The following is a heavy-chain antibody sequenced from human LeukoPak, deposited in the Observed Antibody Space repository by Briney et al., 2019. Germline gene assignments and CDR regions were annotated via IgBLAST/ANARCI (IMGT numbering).Heavy chain of an antibody. Sequence: GGSLRLSCAASGFTFSTYWMSWVRQAPGKGLEWVANIRGDGGKRNYVDSVKGRFTISRDNAKSSLYLQMNSLRAEDTAMYYCARDWGGEGRPTDYWGQEHWSPSPQ. D-gene: IGHD3-16*01. CDR2: IRGDGGKR. V-gene: IGHV3-7*01. J-gene: IGHJ4*01. CDR3: ARDWGGEGRPTDY. CDR1: GFTFSTYW.